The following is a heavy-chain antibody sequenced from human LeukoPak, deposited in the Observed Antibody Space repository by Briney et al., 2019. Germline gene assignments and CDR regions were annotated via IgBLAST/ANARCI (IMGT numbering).Heavy chain of an antibody. V-gene: IGHV3-21*01. CDR3: ARRRLHTFDY. D-gene: IGHD5-24*01. CDR1: GFTFSSYS. CDR2: ISGSNSYI. J-gene: IGHJ4*02. Sequence: GGSLRLSCAASGFTFSSYSMNWVRQAPGKGLEWVSSISGSNSYIYYADSMKGRFTISRDNAKNSLYLQMNSLRAEDTAIYYCARRRLHTFDYWGQGTLVTVSS.